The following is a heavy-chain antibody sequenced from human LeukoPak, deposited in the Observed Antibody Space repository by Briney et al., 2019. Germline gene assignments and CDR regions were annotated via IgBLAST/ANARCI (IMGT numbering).Heavy chain of an antibody. V-gene: IGHV1-2*02. CDR3: ARPNSRRDGYNPAFDP. CDR1: GYTFTGYY. J-gene: IGHJ5*02. CDR2: INPNSGGT. Sequence: ASVKVSCKASGYTFTGYYMHWVRQAPEQGLEWMGWINPNSGGTNYAQKFQGRVTMTRDTSISTAYMELSRLRSDDTAVYYCARPNSRRDGYNPAFDPWGQGTLVTVSS. D-gene: IGHD5-24*01.